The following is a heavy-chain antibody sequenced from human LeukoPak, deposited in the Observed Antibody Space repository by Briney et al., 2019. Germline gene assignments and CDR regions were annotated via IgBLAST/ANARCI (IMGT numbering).Heavy chain of an antibody. CDR2: IYHSGST. Sequence: SETLSLTCAVSGYSISGGYYWGWIQQPPGKGLEWIGSIYHSGSTYYNPSLKSRVTISVDTSKNQFSLKLSSVTAADTAVYYCARGRDIVVVPDYWGEGTLVTVSS. CDR1: GYSISGGYY. V-gene: IGHV4-38-2*01. D-gene: IGHD2-2*01. CDR3: ARGRDIVVVPDY. J-gene: IGHJ4*02.